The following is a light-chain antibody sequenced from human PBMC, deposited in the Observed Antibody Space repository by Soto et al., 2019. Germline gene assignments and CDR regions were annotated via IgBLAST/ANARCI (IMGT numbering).Light chain of an antibody. V-gene: IGKV3-20*01. CDR1: QSVTTR. CDR2: GAS. CDR3: QQYAGPPTT. J-gene: IGKJ5*01. Sequence: IVLTQSPGTLSLSPGERVTLSCRASQSVTTRLAWYQHKPGQAPTLLMSGASNRASGVPVRFSGSGSGTDFTLTITRLEPEDFALYYCQQYAGPPTTFGQGTRLEIK.